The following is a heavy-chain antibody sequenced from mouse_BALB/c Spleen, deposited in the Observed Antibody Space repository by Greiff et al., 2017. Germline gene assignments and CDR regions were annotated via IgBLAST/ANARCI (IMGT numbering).Heavy chain of an antibody. V-gene: IGHV1-15*01. CDR1: GYTFTDYE. Sequence: QVQLKESGAELVRPGASVTLSCKASGYTFTDYEMHWVKQTPVHGLEWIGAIDPETGGTAYNQKFKGKATLTADKSSSTAYMELRSLTSEDSAVYYCTRSKILGDYWGQGTSVTVSS. CDR2: IDPETGGT. J-gene: IGHJ4*01. CDR3: TRSKILGDY.